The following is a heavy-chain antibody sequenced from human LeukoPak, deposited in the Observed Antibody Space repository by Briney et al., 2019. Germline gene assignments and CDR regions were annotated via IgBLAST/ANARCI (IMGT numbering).Heavy chain of an antibody. Sequence: GGSLSLSCAASGFSSSSSWMHWLRQAPGTGLVWVLRINSDGSTTNYADSVKGRFTISRDNAMSTLYLQMNSLRAEDTAVYYCARERSSSLDYWGQGTLVSVSS. CDR3: ARERSSSLDY. CDR1: GFSSSSSW. D-gene: IGHD6-13*01. V-gene: IGHV3-74*01. J-gene: IGHJ4*02. CDR2: INSDGSTT.